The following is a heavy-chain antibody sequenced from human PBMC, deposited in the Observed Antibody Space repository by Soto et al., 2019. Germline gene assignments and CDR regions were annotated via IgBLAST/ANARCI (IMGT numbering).Heavy chain of an antibody. CDR3: ATLRDGYNARYYYYGMDV. CDR2: IYYSGST. J-gene: IGHJ6*02. D-gene: IGHD5-12*01. CDR1: GGSISSSSYY. Sequence: QLQLQESGPGLVKPSETLSLTCTVSGGSISSSSYYWGWIRQPPGKGLEWIGSIYYSGSTYYNPSLKSRVTISVDTSKNQFSLKLSSVTAADTAVYYCATLRDGYNARYYYYGMDVWGQGTTVTVSS. V-gene: IGHV4-39*01.